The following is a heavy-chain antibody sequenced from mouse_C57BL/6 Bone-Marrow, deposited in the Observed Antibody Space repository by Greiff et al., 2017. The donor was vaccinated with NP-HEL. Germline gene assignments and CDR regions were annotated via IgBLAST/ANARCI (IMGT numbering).Heavy chain of an antibody. Sequence: EVQLVESGGDLVKPGGSLKLSCAASGFTFSSYGMSWVRQTPDKRLEWVATISSGGSYTYYPDSVKGRFTISRDNAKNTLYLQMSSLKSEDTAVYYCVRRFRGYYAMDYWGQGTSVTVSS. CDR2: ISSGGSYT. V-gene: IGHV5-6*01. J-gene: IGHJ4*01. CDR1: GFTFSSYG. D-gene: IGHD3-3*01. CDR3: VRRFRGYYAMDY.